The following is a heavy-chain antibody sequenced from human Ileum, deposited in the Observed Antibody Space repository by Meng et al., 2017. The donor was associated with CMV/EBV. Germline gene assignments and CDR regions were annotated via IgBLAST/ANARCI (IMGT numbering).Heavy chain of an antibody. CDR1: GYSFTTYA. CDR3: ARDLFVVVPADYVMDV. V-gene: IGHV1-18*01. D-gene: IGHD2-2*01. Sequence: ASVKVSCKASGYSFTTYAITWVRQAPGQGLEWMGWISADNGKTNYAQNLQGRLTMTTDTPTSTAYMELRRLRSDDTAVYYCARDLFVVVPADYVMDVWGQGTTVTVSS. J-gene: IGHJ6*02. CDR2: ISADNGKT.